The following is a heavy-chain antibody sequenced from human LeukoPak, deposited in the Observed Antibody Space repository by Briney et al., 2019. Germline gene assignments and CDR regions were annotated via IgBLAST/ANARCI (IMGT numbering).Heavy chain of an antibody. CDR3: AREPAFGVDAFDAFDI. CDR1: GFTFTNAW. CDR2: IKSKTDGETT. V-gene: IGHV3-15*01. J-gene: IGHJ3*02. Sequence: GGSLRLSCVDSGFTFTNAWMSWVRQAPGKGLEWIGRIKSKTDGETTNYAEPVRGRFTISRDDSKSAVYLQMNSLKIEDTAVYYCAREPAFGVDAFDAFDIWGQGTMVTVSS. D-gene: IGHD3-3*01.